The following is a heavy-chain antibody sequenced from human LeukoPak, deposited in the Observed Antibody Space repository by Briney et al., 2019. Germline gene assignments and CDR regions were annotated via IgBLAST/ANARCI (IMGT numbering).Heavy chain of an antibody. V-gene: IGHV1-18*01. D-gene: IGHD6-13*01. CDR3: ARGESQPRSWYYFDY. Sequence: ASVKVSCKASGYTFTNYAISWVRQAPGQGLEWMGWINVYDGDTKYAQKFRGRVTMTTDRSTNTAYMEVRSLRSDDTAEYYCARGESQPRSWYYFDYWGHGTLVTVSS. CDR1: GYTFTNYA. J-gene: IGHJ4*01. CDR2: INVYDGDT.